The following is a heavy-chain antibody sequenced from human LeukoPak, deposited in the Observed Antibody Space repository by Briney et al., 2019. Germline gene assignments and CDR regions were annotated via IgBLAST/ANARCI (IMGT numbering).Heavy chain of an antibody. J-gene: IGHJ4*02. CDR2: IRSKAYGGTT. V-gene: IGHV3-49*04. CDR3: TTTAPYYDILTGPDY. CDR1: GFTFGDYA. D-gene: IGHD3-9*01. Sequence: GRSLRLSCTASGFTFGDYAMSWVRQAPGKGLEWVGFIRSKAYGGTTEYAASVKGRFTISRDDSKSIAYLQMNSLKTEDTAVYYCTTTAPYYDILTGPDYWGQGTLVTVSS.